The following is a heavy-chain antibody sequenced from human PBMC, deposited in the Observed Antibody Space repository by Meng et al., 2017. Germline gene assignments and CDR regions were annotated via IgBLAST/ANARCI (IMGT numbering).Heavy chain of an antibody. Sequence: GSLRLSCTVSGGSISSYYWSWIRQPPGKGLEWIGYIYYSGSTNYNPSLKSRVTISVDTSKNQFSLKLSSVTAADTAVYYCARALGYSSGWYGLDYCGQETLVTVSS. CDR2: IYYSGST. J-gene: IGHJ4*02. D-gene: IGHD6-19*01. CDR1: GGSISSYY. CDR3: ARALGYSSGWYGLDY. V-gene: IGHV4-59*01.